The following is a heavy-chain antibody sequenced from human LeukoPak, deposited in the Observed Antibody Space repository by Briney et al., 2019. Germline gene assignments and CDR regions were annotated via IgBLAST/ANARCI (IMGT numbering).Heavy chain of an antibody. CDR1: GASIGSTSYY. Sequence: SETLSLTCSVSGASIGSTSYYWGWVRQPPGKGLEWIGNIYHSGNTYYTSSLRSRVTISVDTSKNLFSLNLTSVTGADTAVYFCARVADSSGWFGDYFDNWGLGTLVTVSS. V-gene: IGHV4-39*02. D-gene: IGHD6-19*01. CDR3: ARVADSSGWFGDYFDN. J-gene: IGHJ4*02. CDR2: IYHSGNT.